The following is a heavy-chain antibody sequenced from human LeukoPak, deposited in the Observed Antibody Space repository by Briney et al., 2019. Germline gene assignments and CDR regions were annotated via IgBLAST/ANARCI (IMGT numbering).Heavy chain of an antibody. V-gene: IGHV1-69*04. CDR2: IIPILGIA. CDR3: ARDLEDSSGYPHFDY. D-gene: IGHD3-22*01. J-gene: IGHJ4*02. Sequence: GASVKVSCKASGYTFTSYYMHWVRQAPGQGLEWMGRIIPILGIANYAQKFQGRVTITADKSTSTAHMELSSLRSEDTAVYYCARDLEDSSGYPHFDYWGQGTLVTVSS. CDR1: GYTFTSYY.